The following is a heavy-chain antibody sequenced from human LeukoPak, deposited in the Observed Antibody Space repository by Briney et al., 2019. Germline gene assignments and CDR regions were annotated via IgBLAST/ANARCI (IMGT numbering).Heavy chain of an antibody. J-gene: IGHJ6*04. CDR1: GGTFIRYV. CDR3: ARAVRGLSGPRYYYGMDV. CDR2: IIPIFCTA. Sequence: SVKVSCKASGGTFIRYVISWVGQAPGQGGEWMGGIIPIFCTANYAQKFQGRVTITAAESTSTAYMNLSSLRSEHTAVYYCARAVRGLSGPRYYYGMDVWGEGTPVTVSS. V-gene: IGHV1-69*01. D-gene: IGHD2-15*01.